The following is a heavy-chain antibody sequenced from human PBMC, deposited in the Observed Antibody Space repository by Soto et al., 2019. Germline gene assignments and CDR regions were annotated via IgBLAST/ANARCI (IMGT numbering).Heavy chain of an antibody. V-gene: IGHV1-2*02. CDR1: GYSFTDYY. J-gene: IGHJ3*02. CDR2: IAPHRDGT. CDR3: ARGPYGDNAFDI. D-gene: IGHD4-17*01. Sequence: ASVKVSCKASGYSFTDYYMHWIRQAPGQGLEWMGWIAPHRDGTEFAQKFQGRITLTGDTSTSTAYMELKGLTSADTAVYFCARGPYGDNAFDIWGQGTVVTVSS.